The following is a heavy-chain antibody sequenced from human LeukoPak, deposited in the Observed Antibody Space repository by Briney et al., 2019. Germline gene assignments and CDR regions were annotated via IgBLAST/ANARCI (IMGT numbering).Heavy chain of an antibody. J-gene: IGHJ4*02. D-gene: IGHD3-22*01. V-gene: IGHV4-34*01. CDR3: ARGYYDSSGYPYYFDY. Sequence: SETLSLTCTVSGGSISSYYWSWIRQPPGKGLEWIGEINHSGSTNYNPSLKGRVTISVDTSKNQFSLKLSSVTAADTAVYYCARGYYDSSGYPYYFDYWGQGTLVTVSS. CDR2: INHSGST. CDR1: GGSISSYY.